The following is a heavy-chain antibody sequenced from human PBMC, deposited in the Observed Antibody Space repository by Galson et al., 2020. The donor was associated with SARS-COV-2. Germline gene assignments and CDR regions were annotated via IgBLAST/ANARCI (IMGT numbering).Heavy chain of an antibody. CDR1: GFSFSTYG. J-gene: IGHJ3*02. Sequence: TGGTLRLSCEASGFSFSTYGMDWVRQAPGKGLEWVAVIWYDGSNKYYADPVKGRFTISRDNSKNTLYLQMNSLRADDTAVYYCARGSNSHAFDIWGKGTMVTVSS. CDR3: ARGSNSHAFDI. D-gene: IGHD3-10*01. CDR2: IWYDGSNK. V-gene: IGHV3-33*08.